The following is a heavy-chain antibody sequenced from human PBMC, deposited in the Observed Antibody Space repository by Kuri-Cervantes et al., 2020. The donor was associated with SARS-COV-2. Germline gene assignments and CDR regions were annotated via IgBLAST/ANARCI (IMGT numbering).Heavy chain of an antibody. J-gene: IGHJ4*02. CDR1: GFTFSSYA. CDR3: ARDHGDYYFDY. Sequence: GGSLRLSCAASGFTFSSYAMSWVRQAPGKGLEWVANIKQDGSEKYYVDSVKGRFTISRDNAKNSLYLQMNSLRAEDTAVYYCARDHGDYYFDYWGQGTLVTVSS. CDR2: IKQDGSEK. D-gene: IGHD4-17*01. V-gene: IGHV3-7*01.